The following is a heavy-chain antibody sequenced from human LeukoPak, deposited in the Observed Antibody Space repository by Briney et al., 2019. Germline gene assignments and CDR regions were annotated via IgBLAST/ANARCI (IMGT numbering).Heavy chain of an antibody. CDR1: GYTFTSYG. D-gene: IGHD4-17*01. V-gene: IGHV1-18*01. Sequence: ASVKVSCKASGYTFTSYGISWVRQAPGQGLEWMGWISAYNGNTNYAQKLQGRVTMTTDTSTSTAYMELRSLGSDDTAVYYCARVDYGDYDLGAFDIWGQGTMVTVSS. CDR2: ISAYNGNT. J-gene: IGHJ3*02. CDR3: ARVDYGDYDLGAFDI.